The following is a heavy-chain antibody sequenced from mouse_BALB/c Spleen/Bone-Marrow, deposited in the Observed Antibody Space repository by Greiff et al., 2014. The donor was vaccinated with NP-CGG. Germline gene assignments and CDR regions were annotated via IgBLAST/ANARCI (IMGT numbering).Heavy chain of an antibody. D-gene: IGHD2-1*01. CDR1: GFTFSSFG. V-gene: IGHV5-17*02. J-gene: IGHJ3*01. CDR3: ARGGNYAWFAY. CDR2: FSSGSSTI. Sequence: EVKLMESGGGLVQPGGSRKLSCAASGFTFSSFGMHWVRQAPEKGLEWVAYFSSGSSTIYYADTVKGRFPISRDNPKNTLFLQMTSLRSEDTAVYYCARGGNYAWFAYWGQGTLVTVSA.